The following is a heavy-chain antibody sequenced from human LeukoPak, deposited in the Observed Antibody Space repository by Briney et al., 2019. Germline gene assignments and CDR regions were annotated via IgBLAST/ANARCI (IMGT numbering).Heavy chain of an antibody. D-gene: IGHD6-6*01. V-gene: IGHV3-9*03. CDR3: AKDTSSSSSSHFDY. J-gene: IGHJ4*02. CDR1: GFTFDDYA. CDR2: ISWNSGSI. Sequence: GGSLRLSCAASGFTFDDYAMHWVRQAPGKGLEWVSGISWNSGSIGYADSVKGRFTISRDNAKNSLYLQMNSLRAEDMALYYCAKDTSSSSSSHFDYWGQGTLVTVSS.